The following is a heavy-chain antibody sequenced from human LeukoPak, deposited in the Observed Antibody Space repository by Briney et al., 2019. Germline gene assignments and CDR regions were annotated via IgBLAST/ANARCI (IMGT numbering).Heavy chain of an antibody. CDR1: GGSFSGYY. J-gene: IGHJ3*02. Sequence: PSETLSLTCAVYGGSFSGYYWSWIRQPPGKGLEWIGEINHSGSTNYNPSLKSRVTISVDTSKNQFSLKLSSVTAADTAVYYCARPKNYYDSSGYDAYAFDIWGQGTMVTVSS. CDR3: ARPKNYYDSSGYDAYAFDI. V-gene: IGHV4-34*01. D-gene: IGHD3-22*01. CDR2: INHSGST.